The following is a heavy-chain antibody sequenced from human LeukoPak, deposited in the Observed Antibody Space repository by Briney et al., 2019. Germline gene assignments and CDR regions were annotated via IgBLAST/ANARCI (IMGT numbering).Heavy chain of an antibody. CDR1: GGSISSYY. CDR3: ATEYLRPGTADWFDP. D-gene: IGHD6-13*01. CDR2: IYYSGST. J-gene: IGHJ5*02. V-gene: IGHV4-59*12. Sequence: PSETLSLTCTVSGGSISSYYWSWIRQPPGKGLEWIGYIYYSGSTNYNPSLKSRVTISVDTSKNQFSLKLSSVTAADTAVYYCATEYLRPGTADWFDPWGQGTLVTVSS.